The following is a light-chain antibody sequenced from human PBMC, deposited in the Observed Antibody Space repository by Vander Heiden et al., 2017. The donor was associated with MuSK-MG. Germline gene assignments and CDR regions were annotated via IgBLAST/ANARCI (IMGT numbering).Light chain of an antibody. CDR1: QSISNY. CDR2: AAS. Sequence: DIQMTQSPSSLSASVGDRVTITCRASQSISNYLAWYQQKPGKVPKLLIYAASTLQSGVPSRFSGSGSGTDFTLTISSLQPEDVATYYCQKSNSAPLTFGHGTKVDIK. J-gene: IGKJ3*01. V-gene: IGKV1-27*01. CDR3: QKSNSAPLT.